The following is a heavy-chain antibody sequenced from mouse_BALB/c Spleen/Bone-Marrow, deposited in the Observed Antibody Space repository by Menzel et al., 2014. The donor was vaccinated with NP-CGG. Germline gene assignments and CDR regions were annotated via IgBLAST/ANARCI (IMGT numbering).Heavy chain of an antibody. V-gene: IGHV6-6*02. Sequence: EVKVVESGGGLVQPGGSMKLSCVASGFTFSNYWMNWVRQSPEKGLEWVAEIRLKSNNYATHYAESVEGRFTISRDDSKSSVYLQMNNLRAEDTGIYYCSTGFAYWGQGTLVTVSA. CDR2: IRLKSNNYAT. CDR3: STGFAY. J-gene: IGHJ3*01. D-gene: IGHD4-1*02. CDR1: GFTFSNYW.